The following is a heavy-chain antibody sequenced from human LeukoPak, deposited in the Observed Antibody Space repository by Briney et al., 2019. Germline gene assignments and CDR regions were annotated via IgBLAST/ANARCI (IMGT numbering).Heavy chain of an antibody. CDR1: GGSISSSSYY. Sequence: SETLSLTCTVSGGSISSSSYYWGWIRQPPGKGLEWIGSIYYSGSTYYNPSLKSRVTISVDTSKNQFSLKLSSVTAADTAVYYCARSRRMRSSGLFDYWGQGTLVTVSS. CDR2: IYYSGST. J-gene: IGHJ4*02. D-gene: IGHD6-19*01. CDR3: ARSRRMRSSGLFDY. V-gene: IGHV4-39*07.